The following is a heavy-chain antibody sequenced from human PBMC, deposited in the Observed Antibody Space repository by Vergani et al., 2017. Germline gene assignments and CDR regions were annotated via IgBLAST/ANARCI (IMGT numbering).Heavy chain of an antibody. CDR3: AKENERSDYFDS. CDR1: GDSFTNYV. Sequence: QVQLVQSGAEVKKPGSSVKVSCKASGDSFTNYVMSWVRQTPGQGLEWMGGIMPMFGIPNYAQKFLGRVTITADESTSTAYLELNSLTLEDTAVYYCAKENERSDYFDSWGQGSLVTVSS. V-gene: IGHV1-69*12. J-gene: IGHJ4*02. CDR2: IMPMFGIP. D-gene: IGHD1-1*01.